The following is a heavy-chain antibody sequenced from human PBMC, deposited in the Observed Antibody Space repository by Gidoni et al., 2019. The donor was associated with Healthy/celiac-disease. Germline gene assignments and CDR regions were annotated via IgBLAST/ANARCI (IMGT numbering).Heavy chain of an antibody. CDR2: ISYDGSNK. J-gene: IGHJ6*03. V-gene: IGHV3-30-3*01. CDR3: ARAMWQQLGQLFYDYYYYMDV. D-gene: IGHD6-13*01. Sequence: QVQLVESGGGVVQPGRSLRLSCAASGFTFSSYAMHWVRQAPGKGLEWVAVISYDGSNKYYADSVKGRFTISRDNSKNTLYLQMNSLRAEDTAVYYCARAMWQQLGQLFYDYYYYMDVWGKGTTVTVSS. CDR1: GFTFSSYA.